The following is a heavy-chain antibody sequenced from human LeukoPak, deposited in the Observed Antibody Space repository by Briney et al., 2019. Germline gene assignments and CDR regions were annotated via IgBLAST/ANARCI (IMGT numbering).Heavy chain of an antibody. Sequence: GGSLRLSCAASGFTFSSYSMNWVRQAPGKGLEWVSYISSSSSTIYYADSVKGRFTISRDNAKNSLYLQMNSLRAEDTAVYYCAKDPTYNSDAFDIWGQGTMVTVSS. J-gene: IGHJ3*02. CDR1: GFTFSSYS. CDR2: ISSSSSTI. CDR3: AKDPTYNSDAFDI. V-gene: IGHV3-48*01. D-gene: IGHD1-1*01.